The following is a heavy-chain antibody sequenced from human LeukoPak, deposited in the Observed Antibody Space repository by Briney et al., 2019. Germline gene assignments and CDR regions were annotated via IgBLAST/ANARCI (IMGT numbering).Heavy chain of an antibody. CDR2: ISLSGRT. CDR1: GGSISRTNW. CDR3: SRESGAFSPFGY. V-gene: IGHV4-4*02. J-gene: IGHJ4*02. D-gene: IGHD1-26*01. Sequence: SETLSLTCDVSGGSISRTNWWSWVRQSPGQGLEWIGEISLSGRTNYNPSLQSRVTTSLDESKNQLSLDLASVTAADTAVYYCSRESGAFSPFGYWGQGTLVTVHS.